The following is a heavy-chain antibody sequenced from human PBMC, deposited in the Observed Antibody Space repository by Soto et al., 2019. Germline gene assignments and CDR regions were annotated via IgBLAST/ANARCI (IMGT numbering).Heavy chain of an antibody. CDR2: INPNSGAT. D-gene: IGHD2-8*01. V-gene: IGHV1-2*02. CDR3: AREGGDIVQMVYALPWY. Sequence: ASVKVSCKASGYTFTDYYMHWVRQAPGQGLEWMGWINPNSGATSYAQRFQGRVTMTRDTSISTAYMELSRLTSDDTAVYYCAREGGDIVQMVYALPWYWGQGTLVTVS. J-gene: IGHJ4*02. CDR1: GYTFTDYY.